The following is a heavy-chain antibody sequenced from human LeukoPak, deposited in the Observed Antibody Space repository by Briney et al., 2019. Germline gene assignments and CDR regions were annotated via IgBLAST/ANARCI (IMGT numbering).Heavy chain of an antibody. CDR1: GFTFSSYW. Sequence: GGSLRLSCAASGFTFSSYWMHWVRQAPGKGLVWVSRINSDGSSTSYADSVKGRFTISRDNAKNTLYLQMNSLRAEDTAVYYCARSIVGIPYYFDYWGQGTLVTVSS. CDR3: ARSIVGIPYYFDY. V-gene: IGHV3-74*01. J-gene: IGHJ4*02. CDR2: INSDGSST. D-gene: IGHD1-26*01.